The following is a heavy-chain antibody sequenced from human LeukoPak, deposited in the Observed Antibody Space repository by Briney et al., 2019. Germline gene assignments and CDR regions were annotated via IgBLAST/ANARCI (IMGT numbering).Heavy chain of an antibody. CDR2: ISSSSSYI. D-gene: IGHD3-22*01. V-gene: IGHV3-21*01. Sequence: GGSLRLSCAASGFTFSSYSMNWVRQAPGKGLEWVSSISSSSSYIYYADSVKGRFTISRDNAKNSLYLQMNSLRAEDTAVYYCARSPGGSIVDFSMDVWGKGTTVTVSS. CDR3: ARSPGGSIVDFSMDV. J-gene: IGHJ6*03. CDR1: GFTFSSYS.